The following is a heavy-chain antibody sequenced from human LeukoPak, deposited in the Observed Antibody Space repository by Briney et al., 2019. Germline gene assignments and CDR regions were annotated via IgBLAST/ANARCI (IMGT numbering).Heavy chain of an antibody. V-gene: IGHV4-59*01. CDR3: PRVACSGGSGVFHY. CDR2: IYYSGRT. CDR1: GGSISSSY. Sequence: KSSETLSLTCTVSGGSISSSYWGWIRQHPGKGREWRGYIYYSGRTNYNPSRNSRATISVYTSNNQFPLTLSSVTAADSAVYYRPRVACSGGSGVFHYWGQGHLVTVSS. J-gene: IGHJ4*02. D-gene: IGHD2-15*01.